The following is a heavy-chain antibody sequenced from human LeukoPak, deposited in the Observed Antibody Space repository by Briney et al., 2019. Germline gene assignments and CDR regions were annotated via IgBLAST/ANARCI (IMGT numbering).Heavy chain of an antibody. CDR3: VREGDVVGATIAS. Sequence: SETLSLTCTVSGFSISSGYYWGWIRQPPGKGLEWIGSISHSGTTYYNPSLKSRLTISLNTSKNQFSLKLNSVSAADTAVYYCVREGDVVGATIASWGQGTLVTVSS. CDR1: GFSISSGYY. V-gene: IGHV4-38-2*02. J-gene: IGHJ4*02. D-gene: IGHD1-26*01. CDR2: ISHSGTT.